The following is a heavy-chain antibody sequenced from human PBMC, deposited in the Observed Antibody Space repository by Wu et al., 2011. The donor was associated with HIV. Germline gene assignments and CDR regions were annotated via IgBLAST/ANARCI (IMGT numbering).Heavy chain of an antibody. CDR3: AGYGLGSYPSYYYYALDV. J-gene: IGHJ6*02. CDR1: DTPSPTT. CDR2: QPNTDDT. Sequence: QVQLVQSGAEVRSLGSVKVXCKAFDTPSPTTIYIGCDRPLDKDLSGGMDQPNTDDTKYAQKFQGRVTVTRDTSISTAFMELSRLRSDDTAVYYCAGYGLGSYPSYYYYALDVWGQGTTVTVSS. V-gene: IGHV1-2*02. D-gene: IGHD3-10*01.